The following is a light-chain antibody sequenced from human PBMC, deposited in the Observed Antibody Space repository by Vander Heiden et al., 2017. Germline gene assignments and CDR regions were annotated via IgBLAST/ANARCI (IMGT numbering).Light chain of an antibody. CDR3: QQSASSMLN. CDR2: GAS. J-gene: IGKJ4*01. V-gene: IGKV1-39*01. Sequence: DIQMTQSPSSVSASVGDRVTITCRASQSITTRLHWYQQKSGKAPKLLVYGASSVQGGVPSRFSGGGSGTEFTLTISSLQPEDRATYCCQQSASSMLNVGGGTKVEI. CDR1: QSITTR.